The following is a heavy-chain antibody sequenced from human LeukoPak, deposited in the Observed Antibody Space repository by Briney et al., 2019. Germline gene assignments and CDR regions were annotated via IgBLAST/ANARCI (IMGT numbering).Heavy chain of an antibody. Sequence: PGGSLRLSCAASGFTFSSYSMNWVRQAPGKGLEWVSSISSSSSYIYYADSVKGRFTISRDNAKNSLYLQMNSLRAEDTAVYYCAREDSSSWNWFDPWGQGTLVTVSS. CDR3: AREDSSSWNWFDP. V-gene: IGHV3-21*01. J-gene: IGHJ5*02. D-gene: IGHD6-13*01. CDR1: GFTFSSYS. CDR2: ISSSSSYI.